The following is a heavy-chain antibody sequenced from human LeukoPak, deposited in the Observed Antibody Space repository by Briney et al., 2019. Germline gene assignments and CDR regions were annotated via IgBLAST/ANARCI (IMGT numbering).Heavy chain of an antibody. J-gene: IGHJ4*02. CDR2: ISYDGSNK. D-gene: IGHD3-22*01. Sequence: GGSLRLSCAASGFTFSSYAMHWVRQAPGKGLEWVAVISYDGSNKYYADSVKGRFTISRDNSKNTLYLQMNSLRAEDTAVFYCAKDHAYYYYDSSGYYDYWGQGTLVTVSS. CDR3: AKDHAYYYYDSSGYYDY. CDR1: GFTFSSYA. V-gene: IGHV3-30*04.